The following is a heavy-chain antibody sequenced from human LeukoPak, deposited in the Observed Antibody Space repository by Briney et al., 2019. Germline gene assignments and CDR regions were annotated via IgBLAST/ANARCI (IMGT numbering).Heavy chain of an antibody. CDR3: ARAWSSGF. D-gene: IGHD3-10*01. CDR2: IGSSSSYI. CDR1: GFTFSSYS. Sequence: PGGSLRLSCAASGFTFSSYSMNRVRQAPGKGLEWVSSIGSSSSYIYYADSVKGRFTISRDNAKNSLYLQMNSLRAEDTAVYYCARAWSSGFWGQGTLVTVSS. V-gene: IGHV3-21*01. J-gene: IGHJ4*02.